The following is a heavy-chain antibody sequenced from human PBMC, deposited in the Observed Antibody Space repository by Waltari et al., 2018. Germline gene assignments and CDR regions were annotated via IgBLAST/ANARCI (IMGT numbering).Heavy chain of an antibody. CDR2: IYYSGST. J-gene: IGHJ4*02. CDR3: ARGGGYFDY. D-gene: IGHD2-15*01. Sequence: QVQLQESGPGLVKPSETLSLTCTVSGGSISSYYWSWIRQPPGKGLEWIGYIYYSGSTNYNPSLKSRVTISVDTSKNQFSLKLSSVTAAVTAVYYCARGGGYFDYWGQGTLVTVSS. V-gene: IGHV4-59*01. CDR1: GGSISSYY.